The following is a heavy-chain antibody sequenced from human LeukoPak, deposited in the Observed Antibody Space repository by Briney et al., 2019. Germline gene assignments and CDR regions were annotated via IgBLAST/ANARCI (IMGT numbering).Heavy chain of an antibody. J-gene: IGHJ4*02. Sequence: SETLSLTCAVSGGSISSSNWWSWVRQPPGKGLEWIGEIYHGGNTNYNPSLKSRVTISVDKSKNQFSLKLSSVTAADTAVYYCAISTAWRYYFDYWGQGTLVTVSS. CDR1: GGSISSSNW. D-gene: IGHD5-18*01. V-gene: IGHV4-4*02. CDR2: IYHGGNT. CDR3: AISTAWRYYFDY.